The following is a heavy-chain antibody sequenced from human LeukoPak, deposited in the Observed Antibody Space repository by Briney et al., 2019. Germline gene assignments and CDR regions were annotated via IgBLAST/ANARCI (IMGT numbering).Heavy chain of an antibody. CDR1: GFTFSSYG. CDR2: IWSDGSYK. V-gene: IGHV3-33*06. D-gene: IGHD4-11*01. J-gene: IGHJ4*02. Sequence: PGGSLRLSCAASGFTFSSYGFHWVRQAPGKGLEWVAVIWSDGSYKYYADSVKGRFTISRDDSKNTLYLQMNSLRAEDTAVYYCAKGYSIPFHFDYWGQGTLVTVSS. CDR3: AKGYSIPFHFDY.